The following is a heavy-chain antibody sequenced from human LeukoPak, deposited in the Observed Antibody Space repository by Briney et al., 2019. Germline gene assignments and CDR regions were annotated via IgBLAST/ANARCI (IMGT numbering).Heavy chain of an antibody. J-gene: IGHJ6*03. CDR3: AKDIERYNWNPVNYMDV. CDR2: IRYDGSNK. CDR1: GFTFSRYG. Sequence: PGGSLRLSRAASGFTFSRYGMHWVRQAPGKGLEWVAFIRYDGSNKYYADSVKGRFTISRDNSKNTLYLQMNSLRAEDTAVYYCAKDIERYNWNPVNYMDVWGKGTTVTVSS. V-gene: IGHV3-30*02. D-gene: IGHD1-20*01.